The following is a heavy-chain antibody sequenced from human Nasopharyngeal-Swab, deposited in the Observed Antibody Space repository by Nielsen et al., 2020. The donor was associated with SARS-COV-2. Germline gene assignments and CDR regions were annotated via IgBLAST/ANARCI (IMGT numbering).Heavy chain of an antibody. V-gene: IGHV3-21*01. CDR1: GFTFSDYT. CDR2: ISSSGSYM. Sequence: ESLKIPCAASGFTFSDYTMNWVRQAPGQGLEWVSSISSSGSYMYYTDSVKGRFTMSRDNAKNSLYLQMNSLRAEDTAVYYCASDSRYWGQGTLVTVSS. D-gene: IGHD2-2*01. CDR3: ASDSRY. J-gene: IGHJ4*02.